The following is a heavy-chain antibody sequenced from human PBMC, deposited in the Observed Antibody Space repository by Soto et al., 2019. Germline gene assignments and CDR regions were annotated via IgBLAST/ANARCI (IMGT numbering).Heavy chain of an antibody. CDR3: ARHQDFERNWFDP. CDR1: GYSFTIYW. Sequence: GESLKISCKGSGYSFTIYWISWVRQMPGKGLEWMGRIDPSDSYTNYSPSFQGHVTISADKSISTAYLQWSSLKASDTAMYYCARHQDFERNWFDPWGQGTLVTVSS. CDR2: IDPSDSYT. D-gene: IGHD3-9*01. J-gene: IGHJ5*02. V-gene: IGHV5-10-1*01.